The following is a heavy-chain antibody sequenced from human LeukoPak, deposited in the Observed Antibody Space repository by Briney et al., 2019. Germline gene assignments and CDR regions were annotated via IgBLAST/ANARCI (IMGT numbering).Heavy chain of an antibody. J-gene: IGHJ5*02. Sequence: GGSLRLSCAASAFTFSNYNMNWVRQAPGKGLEWVSYISSTSNSIYYADSVKGRFTISRDNAKNSLYLQMNSLRAEDTAVYYCAKAPLGYCSGGSCYWFDPWGQGTLVTVSS. V-gene: IGHV3-48*01. CDR3: AKAPLGYCSGGSCYWFDP. CDR2: ISSTSNSI. CDR1: AFTFSNYN. D-gene: IGHD2-15*01.